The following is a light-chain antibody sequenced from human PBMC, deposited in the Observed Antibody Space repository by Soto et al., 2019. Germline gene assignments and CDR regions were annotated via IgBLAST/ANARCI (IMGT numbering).Light chain of an antibody. CDR1: QSLNSL. Sequence: DIQMTQSPSTLSASVGDRVTITCRASQSLNSLLAWYQQKPGRAPKLLIYDASTLESGAPSRFSGSGSGTEFTLTSSSLHTDDFATYYFQQYNSYSSWTFGQGTKVEIK. CDR3: QQYNSYSSWT. J-gene: IGKJ1*01. CDR2: DAS. V-gene: IGKV1-5*01.